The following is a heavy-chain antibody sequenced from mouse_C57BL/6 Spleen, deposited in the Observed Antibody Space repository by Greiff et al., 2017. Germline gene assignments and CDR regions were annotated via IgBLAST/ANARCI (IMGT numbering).Heavy chain of an antibody. V-gene: IGHV1-19*01. CDR1: GYTFTDYY. CDR2: INPYNGGT. D-gene: IGHD2-12*01. Sequence: EVQLQQSGPVLVKPGASVKMSCKASGYTFTDYYMNWVKQSHGKSLEWIGVINPYNGGTSYNQKFKGKATLTVDKSSSTAYMALNSLTSEDSAVYYCARRRRDYYAMDYWGQGTSVTVSS. CDR3: ARRRRDYYAMDY. J-gene: IGHJ4*01.